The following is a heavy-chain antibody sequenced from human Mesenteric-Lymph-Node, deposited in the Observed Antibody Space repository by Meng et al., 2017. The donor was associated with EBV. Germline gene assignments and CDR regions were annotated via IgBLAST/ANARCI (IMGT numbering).Heavy chain of an antibody. V-gene: IGHV4-61*01. D-gene: IGHD3-10*01. CDR3: ARGFDGSGSYYHYYFDY. Sequence: QVQLQESGPGLVKPSETLSLTCTVSGGSVSSGSYYWSWIRQPPGKGLEWIGYIYYSGSTNYNPSLKSRVTISVDTSKNQFSLKLSSVTAADTAVYYCARGFDGSGSYYHYYFDYWGQGTMVTVSA. CDR1: GGSVSSGSYY. CDR2: IYYSGST. J-gene: IGHJ4*02.